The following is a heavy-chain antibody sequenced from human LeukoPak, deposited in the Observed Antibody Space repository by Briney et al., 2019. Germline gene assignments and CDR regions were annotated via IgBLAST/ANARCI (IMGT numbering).Heavy chain of an antibody. Sequence: GGSLRLSCAAFGFTFDDYAMHWVRQAPGKGLEWVSGISWSSGSIAYADSVKGRFTISRDDAENSLYPQLNSLRAEGMAFYYCARGGGTYLDWYFDFWGRGTLVTVSS. CDR2: ISWSSGSI. CDR1: GFTFDDYA. V-gene: IGHV3-9*03. J-gene: IGHJ2*01. CDR3: ARGGGTYLDWYFDF. D-gene: IGHD2-21*01.